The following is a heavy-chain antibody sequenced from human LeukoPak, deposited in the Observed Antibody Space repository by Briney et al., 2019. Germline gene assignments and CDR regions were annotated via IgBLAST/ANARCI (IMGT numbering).Heavy chain of an antibody. Sequence: ASVKVPCKASGYTFTSYGISWVRQAPGQGLEWMGWISAYYGNTNYAQKLQGRVTMTTDTSTSTAYMELRSLRSDDTAVYYCARDYDGSGIDAFDIWGQGTMVTVSS. D-gene: IGHD3-10*01. CDR2: ISAYYGNT. V-gene: IGHV1-18*01. CDR3: ARDYDGSGIDAFDI. CDR1: GYTFTSYG. J-gene: IGHJ3*02.